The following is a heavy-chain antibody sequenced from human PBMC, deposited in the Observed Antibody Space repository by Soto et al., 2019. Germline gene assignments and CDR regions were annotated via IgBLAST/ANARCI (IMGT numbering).Heavy chain of an antibody. J-gene: IGHJ4*02. CDR2: LHHGGST. CDR3: TKNSAYALDY. Sequence: SETLSLTCDVSRYSINNNNWWSWVRQPPGGGLEWIGELHHGGSTNYNPSLESRATFSVDISKNQFFLKLSSVTAEDTAVYYCTKNSAYALDYWGQGTLVTV. D-gene: IGHD5-12*01. V-gene: IGHV4-4*02. CDR1: RYSINNNNW.